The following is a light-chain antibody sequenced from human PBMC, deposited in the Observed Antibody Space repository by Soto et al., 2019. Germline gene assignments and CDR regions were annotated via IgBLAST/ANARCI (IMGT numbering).Light chain of an antibody. V-gene: IGKV1-5*03. J-gene: IGKJ1*01. CDR3: QQYNDNWT. CDR1: QSVSRW. Sequence: DIQMTQSPSTLSASVGDRVTITCRASQSVSRWLAWYQQKPGKAPKLLIYKASTLVSGVPSRFSGSGSGTEVTLAISSLQADDSATYYCQQYNDNWTFGQGTKVEIK. CDR2: KAS.